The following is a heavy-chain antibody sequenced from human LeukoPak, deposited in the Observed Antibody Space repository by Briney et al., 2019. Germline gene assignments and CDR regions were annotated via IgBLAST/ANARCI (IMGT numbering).Heavy chain of an antibody. CDR3: AKEYSGSFEY. CDR1: GFTISGYG. V-gene: IGHV3-30*02. Sequence: GGSLRLSCAVSGFTISGYGMHWVRQAPGKGLEWVAFIRYDGSNKYYADSVKGRFTISRDNSKNTVYLQMNSLRPEDTAVYYCAKEYSGSFEYWGQGTLVIVSS. J-gene: IGHJ4*02. CDR2: IRYDGSNK. D-gene: IGHD1-26*01.